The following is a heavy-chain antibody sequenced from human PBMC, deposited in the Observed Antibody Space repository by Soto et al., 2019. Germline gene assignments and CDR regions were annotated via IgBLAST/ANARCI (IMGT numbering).Heavy chain of an antibody. J-gene: IGHJ4*02. D-gene: IGHD3-3*01. V-gene: IGHV4-4*02. CDR2: IYHSGST. CDR3: ARAYYDFSSGAIDY. Sequence: QVQLQESGPGLVKPSGTLSLTCAVSGASISSSTNWWSWVRQPPGKPLEWIGEIYHSGSTNYNPPLTSRVTMSIDNSKNHFSLRLSSVTAADTAVYYCARAYYDFSSGAIDYWVQGSLVTVSS. CDR1: GASISSSTNW.